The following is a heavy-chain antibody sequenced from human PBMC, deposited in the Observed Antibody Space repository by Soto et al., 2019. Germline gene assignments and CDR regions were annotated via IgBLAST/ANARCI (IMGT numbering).Heavy chain of an antibody. CDR1: GFSFDDYA. CDR3: AKDGGYRDSWFGYCDN. CDR2: ITRDSGST. J-gene: IGHJ4*02. Sequence: PGGSLRLSCAAPGFSFDDYAMHWVRQAPGKGLEWVALITRDSGSTHYADSVRGRFTISRDNSKKSLYLQMNSLRPEDSALYFCAKDGGYRDSWFGYCDNWGQGTLVTVSS. D-gene: IGHD6-13*01. V-gene: IGHV3-43D*03.